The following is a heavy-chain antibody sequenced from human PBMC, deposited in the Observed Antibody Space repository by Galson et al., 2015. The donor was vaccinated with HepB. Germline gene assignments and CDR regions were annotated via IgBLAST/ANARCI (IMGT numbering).Heavy chain of an antibody. Sequence: SVKVSCKASGGTFSRYAISWVRQAPGQGLEWMGGIIPIFGIANYAQKFQGRVTITADKSTSTAYMELSSLRSEDTAVYYCARAGDNSGELSAFDIWGQGTMVTVSS. CDR2: IIPIFGIA. V-gene: IGHV1-69*10. CDR3: ARAGDNSGELSAFDI. J-gene: IGHJ3*02. CDR1: GGTFSRYA. D-gene: IGHD3-16*02.